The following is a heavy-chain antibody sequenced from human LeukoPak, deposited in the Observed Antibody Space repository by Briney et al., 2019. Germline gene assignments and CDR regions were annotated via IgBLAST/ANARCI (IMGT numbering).Heavy chain of an antibody. V-gene: IGHV1-24*01. D-gene: IGHD3-3*01. J-gene: IGHJ3*02. CDR3: ATNRQIMILGVVIMPAFDI. CDR1: GYTLTQLS. CDR2: FDVEDGEI. Sequence: GASVKVSCKVSGYTLTQLSVHWVRQAPGKGLEWMGGFDVEDGEIIYAQKFQGRVTMTEDTSTDTAYMELRSLSSKDTAVYYCATNRQIMILGVVIMPAFDIWGQGTMVTVS.